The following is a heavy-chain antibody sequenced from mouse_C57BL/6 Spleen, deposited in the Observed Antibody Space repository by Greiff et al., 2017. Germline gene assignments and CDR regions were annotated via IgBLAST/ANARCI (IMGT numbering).Heavy chain of an antibody. Sequence: VQLQQSGPELVKPGASVKISCKASGYAFSSSWMNWVKQRPGKGLEWIGRIYPGDGDTNYNGKFKGKATLTADKSSSTTYMQRSSLTSEDSAVYFCAQGPYYYSAPYYAMDYWGQGTSVTVSS. CDR3: AQGPYYYSAPYYAMDY. J-gene: IGHJ4*01. CDR1: GYAFSSSW. V-gene: IGHV1-82*01. D-gene: IGHD2-4*01. CDR2: IYPGDGDT.